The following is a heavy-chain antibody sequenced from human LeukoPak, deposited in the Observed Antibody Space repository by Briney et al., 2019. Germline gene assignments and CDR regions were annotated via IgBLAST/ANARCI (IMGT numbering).Heavy chain of an antibody. CDR1: GGSISSYY. D-gene: IGHD6-19*01. CDR3: ARKQWVPYYFDY. J-gene: IGHJ4*02. V-gene: IGHV4-59*01. CDR2: IYYSGSI. Sequence: SETLSLTCTVSGGSISSYYWSWIRQPPGKGLEWIGYIYYSGSINYNPALKSRVTISVDTSKNQFSLILTSVTAADTTVYYCARKQWVPYYFDYWGQGTLVTVSS.